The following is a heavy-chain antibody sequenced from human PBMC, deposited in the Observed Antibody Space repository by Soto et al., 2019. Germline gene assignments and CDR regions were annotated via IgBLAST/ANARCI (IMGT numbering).Heavy chain of an antibody. D-gene: IGHD4-17*01. CDR3: ARAHYGDYGYGMDV. CDR2: IYHSWYT. Sequence: QLQLQESGSGLVKPSQTLSLTCAVSGGSISSGGYSWSWIRQPPGKGLEWIGYIYHSWYTYYNPSLTSRDTISVDRSKNQFSLKLSSVTAAGTAVYYCARAHYGDYGYGMDVWGQGTTVTVSS. V-gene: IGHV4-30-2*01. J-gene: IGHJ6*02. CDR1: GGSISSGGYS.